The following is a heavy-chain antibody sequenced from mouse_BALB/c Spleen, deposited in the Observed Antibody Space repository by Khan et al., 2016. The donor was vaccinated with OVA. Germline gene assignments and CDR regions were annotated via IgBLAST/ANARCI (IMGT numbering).Heavy chain of an antibody. Sequence: VQLKQSGPELVKPGASVKISCKASGYSFTGYFMNWVMQSHGKSLEWIGRINPHIGETFYNPKFKGKATLTVDESSSTAHMELRSLSSEDSAVYYCSRIYRSGFDYWGQGTTLTVSS. CDR1: GYSFTGYF. CDR3: SRIYRSGFDY. CDR2: INPHIGET. D-gene: IGHD1-1*01. J-gene: IGHJ2*01. V-gene: IGHV1-20*02.